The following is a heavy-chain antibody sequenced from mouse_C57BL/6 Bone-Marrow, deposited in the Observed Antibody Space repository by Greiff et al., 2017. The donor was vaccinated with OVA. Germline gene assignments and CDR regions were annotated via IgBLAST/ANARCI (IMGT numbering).Heavy chain of an antibody. CDR1: GYTFTSYW. Sequence: QVQLQQPGAELVKPGASVKLSCKASGYTFTSYWMHWVKQRPGQGLEWIGMIHPNSGSTNYNEKFKSKATLTVDKSSSTAYMQLSSLTSEDSAVYYCARYENYYYGSYYAMDYWGQGTSVTVSS. D-gene: IGHD1-1*01. V-gene: IGHV1-64*01. CDR2: IHPNSGST. J-gene: IGHJ4*01. CDR3: ARYENYYYGSYYAMDY.